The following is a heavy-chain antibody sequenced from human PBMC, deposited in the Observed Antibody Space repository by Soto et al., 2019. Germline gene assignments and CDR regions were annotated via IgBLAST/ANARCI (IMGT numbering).Heavy chain of an antibody. CDR2: ITSSGGNA. CDR1: GFSFKDYY. D-gene: IGHD3-10*01. Sequence: PVVSRRRSCAAAGFSFKDYYMTWRRQTPEKGLEWISTITSSGGNAYYAACVKGRVTSSRDNAHNSLYPQMSGLRAHDPAMYYCASDLSPTYLNYLDLWGQATLVTVSS. V-gene: IGHV3-11*01. J-gene: IGHJ1*01. CDR3: ASDLSPTYLNYLDL.